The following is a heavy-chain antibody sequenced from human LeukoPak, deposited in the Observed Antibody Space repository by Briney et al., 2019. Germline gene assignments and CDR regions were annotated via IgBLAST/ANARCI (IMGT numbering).Heavy chain of an antibody. CDR3: ARGPSTPHCSSTSCLAY. CDR2: ISAYNGNT. J-gene: IGHJ4*02. V-gene: IGHV1-18*01. CDR1: GYTFTSYG. Sequence: VASVKVSCKASGYTFTSYGISWVRQAPGQGLEWMGWISAYNGNTNYAQKLQGRVTMTTDTSTSTAYMELRSLRSDDTAVYYCARGPSTPHCSSTSCLAYWGQGTLVTVSS. D-gene: IGHD2-2*01.